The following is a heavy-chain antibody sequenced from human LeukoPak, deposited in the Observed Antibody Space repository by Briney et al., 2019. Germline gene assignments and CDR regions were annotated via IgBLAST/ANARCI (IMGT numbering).Heavy chain of an antibody. V-gene: IGHV3-74*01. J-gene: IGHJ1*01. CDR1: GFTFSSYW. D-gene: IGHD3-22*01. Sequence: PGRSLRLSCAASGFTFSSYWMHWVRQAPGKGLVRVSRIKSDGSTRYADSVKGRFTISRDNAKNTVSLQMNSLRAEDTGVYYCARAPSELGGYYPEYFRHWGQGTLVTVSP. CDR2: IKSDGST. CDR3: ARAPSELGGYYPEYFRH.